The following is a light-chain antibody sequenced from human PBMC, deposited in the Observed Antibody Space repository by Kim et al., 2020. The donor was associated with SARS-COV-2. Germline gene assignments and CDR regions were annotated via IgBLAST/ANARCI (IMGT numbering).Light chain of an antibody. V-gene: IGLV3-19*01. CDR2: GKN. Sequence: SSELTQDPAVSVALGQTVRITYQGDSLRSYYASWYQQKPGQAPVLVIYGKNNRPSGIPDRFSGSSSGNTASLTITGAQAEDEADYYCNSRDSSGNLVVFG. CDR1: SLRSYY. CDR3: NSRDSSGNLVV. J-gene: IGLJ2*01.